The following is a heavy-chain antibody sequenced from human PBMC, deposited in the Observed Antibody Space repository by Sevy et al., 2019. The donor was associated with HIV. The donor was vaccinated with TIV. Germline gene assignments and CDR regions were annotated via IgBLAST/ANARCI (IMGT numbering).Heavy chain of an antibody. CDR2: TYYRSKWYN. J-gene: IGHJ4*02. Sequence: QSQTLSLTCAISGDSVSSNSAAWNWIRQSPSRGLERLGRTYYRSKWYNDYAVSVKGRITINPDTSKNQFSLQLNSVTPEDTAVYYCARGDCSGGSCYCDYWGQGALVTVSS. CDR3: ARGDCSGGSCYCDY. CDR1: GDSVSSNSAA. V-gene: IGHV6-1*01. D-gene: IGHD2-15*01.